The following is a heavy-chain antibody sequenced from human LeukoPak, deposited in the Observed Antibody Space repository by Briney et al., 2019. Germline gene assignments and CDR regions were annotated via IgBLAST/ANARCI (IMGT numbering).Heavy chain of an antibody. CDR3: ARANYDFWSGRDAFDI. D-gene: IGHD3-3*01. CDR2: IYHSGST. CDR1: GGSISSGGYY. Sequence: SETLSLTCTVSGGSISSGGYYWSWIRQPPGKGLEWIGYIYHSGSTYYNPSLKSRVTISVDRSKNQFSLKLSSVTAADTAVYYCARANYDFWSGRDAFDIWGQGTMVTVSS. J-gene: IGHJ3*02. V-gene: IGHV4-30-2*01.